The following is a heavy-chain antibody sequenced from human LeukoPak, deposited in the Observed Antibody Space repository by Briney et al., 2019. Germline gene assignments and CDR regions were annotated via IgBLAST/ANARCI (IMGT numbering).Heavy chain of an antibody. V-gene: IGHV3-23*01. CDR1: GFTFSSYA. Sequence: GGSLRLSCAASGFTFSSYAMSWVRQAPGKGLEWVSAISGSGGSTYYADSVKGRFTISRDNAKSSVYLQMNSLRDEDTAVYYCVRDPDALDYWGQGTLVTVSS. J-gene: IGHJ4*02. CDR3: VRDPDALDY. CDR2: ISGSGGST.